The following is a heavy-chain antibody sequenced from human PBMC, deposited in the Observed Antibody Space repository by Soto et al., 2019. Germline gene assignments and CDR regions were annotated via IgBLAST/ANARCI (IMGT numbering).Heavy chain of an antibody. Sequence: QPGGSLRLSCAASGFTFSSYDMHWVRQVTGKGLEWVSRIGTAGDTYYPGSVKGRFTISRENAKNSLYLQMNSLRNGDTAVYYCARGSDSSGYRDWYFDLWGRGTLVTVSS. J-gene: IGHJ2*01. CDR1: GFTFSSYD. V-gene: IGHV3-13*01. CDR2: IGTAGDT. D-gene: IGHD3-22*01. CDR3: ARGSDSSGYRDWYFDL.